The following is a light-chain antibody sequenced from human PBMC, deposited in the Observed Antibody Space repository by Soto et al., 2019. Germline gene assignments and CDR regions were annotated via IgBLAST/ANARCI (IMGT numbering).Light chain of an antibody. CDR2: VNN. CDR1: SSNMGNNY. J-gene: IGLJ1*01. V-gene: IGLV1-51*01. CDR3: GTWNISLSAYV. Sequence: QSVLKQPPSVSGVPRQKVTISCSGSSSNMGNNYISWYPSIPRTAPQLLTYVNNKRPPRIPHRFSVSKSRTPASLGITGLQSVNKAHYYSGTWNISLSAYVSGPGTRCTLL.